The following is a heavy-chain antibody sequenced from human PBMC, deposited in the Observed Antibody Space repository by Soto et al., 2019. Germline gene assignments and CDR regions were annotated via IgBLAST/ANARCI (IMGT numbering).Heavy chain of an antibody. CDR2: IYPGGSDT. J-gene: IGHJ3*02. D-gene: IGHD5-12*01. V-gene: IGHV5-51*01. Sequence: PGESLKISCKGSGYSFTSYWIGWVRQMPGKGLEWMGIIYPGGSDTRYSPSFQGQVTISADKSISTAYLQWSSLKASDTAMYYCARHIGDGYNGVVGAFDIWGQGTMVTVSS. CDR3: ARHIGDGYNGVVGAFDI. CDR1: GYSFTSYW.